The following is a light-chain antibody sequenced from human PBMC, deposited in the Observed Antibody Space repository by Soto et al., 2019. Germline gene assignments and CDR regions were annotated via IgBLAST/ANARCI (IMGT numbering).Light chain of an antibody. CDR1: QSVSSSY. J-gene: IGKJ5*01. CDR3: QQYGSLPIT. CDR2: GTS. Sequence: EIVLTHSPGTLSLSPEQRATLSCRASQSVSSSYLAWYQQQPGQATRLLIYGTSSRATGIPDKFSGSGSGTDFTLTISRVAPEDFAVYYCQQYGSLPITFGQGTRLEIK. V-gene: IGKV3-20*01.